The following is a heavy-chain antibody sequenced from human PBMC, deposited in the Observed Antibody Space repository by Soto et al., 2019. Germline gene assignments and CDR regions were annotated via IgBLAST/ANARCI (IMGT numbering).Heavy chain of an antibody. D-gene: IGHD3-3*01. CDR2: IWYDGSNK. Sequence: GGSLRLSCAVSGSTFSSYGMHWVRQAPGKGLEWVAVIWYDGSNKYYADSVKGRFTISRDNSKNTLYLQMNSLRAEDTAVYYCARTYHAFCSGYYHQDYFDYWGQGALVTGSS. CDR1: GSTFSSYG. J-gene: IGHJ4*02. V-gene: IGHV3-33*01. CDR3: ARTYHAFCSGYYHQDYFDY.